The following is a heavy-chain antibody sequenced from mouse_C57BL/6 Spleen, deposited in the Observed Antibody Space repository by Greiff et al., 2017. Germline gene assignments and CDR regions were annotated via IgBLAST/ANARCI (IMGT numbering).Heavy chain of an antibody. J-gene: IGHJ2*01. D-gene: IGHD1-1*01. CDR2: ISYDGSN. Sequence: EVQLQESGPGLVKPSQSLSLTCSVTGYSITSGYYWNWLRQFPGNKLEWMGYISYDGSNNYKPSLKNRISITRDTSKNQFFLKLNSVTTEDTATYFCASGGRYYDGSDYYFDYWGQGTTLTVSS. CDR1: GYSITSGYY. V-gene: IGHV3-6*01. CDR3: ASGGRYYDGSDYYFDY.